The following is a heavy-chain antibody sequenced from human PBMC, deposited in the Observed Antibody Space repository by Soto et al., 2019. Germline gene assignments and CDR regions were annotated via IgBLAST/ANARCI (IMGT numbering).Heavy chain of an antibody. V-gene: IGHV3-23*01. CDR1: GFTFSSSA. CDR3: AKGRGYYGSGSYTVDY. D-gene: IGHD3-10*01. CDR2: VSGSGGST. Sequence: EVQLLESGGGLVQPGGSLRLSCAASGFTFSSSAMSWVRQAPGKGLKSVSAVSGSGGSTYYADSVKGRFTISRDNSKNTLYLQRNSLRAEDTAVYYCAKGRGYYGSGSYTVDYWGQGTMVTVSS. J-gene: IGHJ4*02.